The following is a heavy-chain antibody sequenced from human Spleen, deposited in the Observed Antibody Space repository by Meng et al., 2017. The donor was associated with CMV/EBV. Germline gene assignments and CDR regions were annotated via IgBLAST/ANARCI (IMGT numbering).Heavy chain of an antibody. Sequence: GGSLRLSCAASGFTFSSYSMNWVRQAPGKGLEWVSSISSSGDNIYYADSMRGRFTISRDNAKNSLYLQMHRLRAEDTAVYFCARAFIMVRGLVRGYYYGMDVWGQGTTVTVSS. CDR3: ARAFIMVRGLVRGYYYGMDV. CDR1: GFTFSSYS. J-gene: IGHJ6*02. CDR2: ISSSGDNI. V-gene: IGHV3-21*01. D-gene: IGHD3-10*01.